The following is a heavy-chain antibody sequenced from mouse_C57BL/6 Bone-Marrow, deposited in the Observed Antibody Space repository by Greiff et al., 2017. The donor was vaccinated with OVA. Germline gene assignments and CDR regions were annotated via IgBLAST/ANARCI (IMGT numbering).Heavy chain of an antibody. J-gene: IGHJ2*01. CDR1: GYTFTSYG. D-gene: IGHD2-3*01. CDR3: ARDGYYDYFDY. V-gene: IGHV1-81*01. CDR2: IYPRSGNT. Sequence: VKLMESGAELARPGASVKLSCKASGYTFTSYGISWVKQRTGQGLEWIGEIYPRSGNTYYNEKFKGKATLTADKSSSTAYMELRSLTSEDSAVYFCARDGYYDYFDYWGQGTTLTVSS.